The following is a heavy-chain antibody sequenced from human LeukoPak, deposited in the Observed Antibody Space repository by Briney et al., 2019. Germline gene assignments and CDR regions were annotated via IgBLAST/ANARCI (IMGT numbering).Heavy chain of an antibody. D-gene: IGHD3-3*01. Sequence: GGSLRLSCAASGFNFSNVWMSWVRQAPGKGLEWIGRIQSTADDETTVYAAPVKDRFTISRDDSKNMLFLQMSSLRSDDTAVYYCTADRYDFSTGSHWFDPWGQGTLVTVSS. J-gene: IGHJ5*02. V-gene: IGHV3-15*01. CDR1: GFNFSNVW. CDR3: TADRYDFSTGSHWFDP. CDR2: IQSTADDETT.